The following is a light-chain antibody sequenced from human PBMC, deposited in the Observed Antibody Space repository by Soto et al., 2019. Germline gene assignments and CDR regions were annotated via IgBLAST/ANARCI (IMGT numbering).Light chain of an antibody. CDR2: AAS. Sequence: DIVMTQSPATLSVSPVERATLSCRASQRIARNLAWYQQKPGQAPRLLIYAASTRATGIPARFSGIGSGTEFTLIISSLQSEDFAVYYCQQSNNWPFTVGPGTKGD. CDR3: QQSNNWPFT. V-gene: IGKV3-15*01. J-gene: IGKJ3*01. CDR1: QRIARN.